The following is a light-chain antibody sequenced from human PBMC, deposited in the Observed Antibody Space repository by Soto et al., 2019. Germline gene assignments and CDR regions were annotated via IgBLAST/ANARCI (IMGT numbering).Light chain of an antibody. CDR3: QHGYVAPYS. V-gene: IGKV1-39*01. CDR2: SAS. CDR1: QDINVN. J-gene: IGKJ2*03. Sequence: DIQMTQSPSSVSASIGDTVTITCRASQDINVNLNWYQQKPGEVPKLLIYSASTLHSGVPSRFTGSGSETDFTLTIRSLQPEDFATYYCQHGYVAPYSFGQGTKV.